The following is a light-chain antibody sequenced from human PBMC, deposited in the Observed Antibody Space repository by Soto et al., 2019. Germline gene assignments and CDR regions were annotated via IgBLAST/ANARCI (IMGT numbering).Light chain of an antibody. CDR3: HKYNHAPT. V-gene: IGKV1-27*01. CDR2: ATS. J-gene: IGKJ4*01. Sequence: DIQLTQSPSSLYASVGDRVTITCRASQAISSDLAWDQQKPGKVPELLIYATSTLQSGAPSRFSGSGSGTDFTLTISSLQPEDLATYYCHKYNHAPTFGGGTKVEIK. CDR1: QAISSD.